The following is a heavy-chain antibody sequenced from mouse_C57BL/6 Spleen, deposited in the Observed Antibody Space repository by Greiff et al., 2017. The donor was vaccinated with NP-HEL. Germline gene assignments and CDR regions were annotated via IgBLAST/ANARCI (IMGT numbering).Heavy chain of an antibody. V-gene: IGHV6-3*01. CDR3: TVPITTDWYFDV. J-gene: IGHJ1*03. CDR2: IRLKSDNYAT. Sequence: EVKVVESGGGLVQPGGSMKLSCVASGFTFSNYWMNWVRQSPEKGLEWVAQIRLKSDNYATHYAESVKGRFTISRDDSKSSVYLQMNNLRAEDTGIYYCTVPITTDWYFDVWGTGTTVTVSS. D-gene: IGHD1-1*01. CDR1: GFTFSNYW.